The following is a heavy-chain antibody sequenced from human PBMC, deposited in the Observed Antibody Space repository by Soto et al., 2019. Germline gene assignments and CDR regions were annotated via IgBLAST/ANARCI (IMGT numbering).Heavy chain of an antibody. Sequence: LSLTCAVSGGSISSGGYSWSWIRQPPGKGLEWIGYIYHSGSTYYNPSLKSRVTISVDRSKNQFSLKLTSVTAADTVVYYCARDKIAGLFDYWGQGTLVTVAS. CDR2: IYHSGST. CDR1: GGSISSGGYS. V-gene: IGHV4-30-2*01. CDR3: ARDKIAGLFDY. J-gene: IGHJ4*02. D-gene: IGHD2-21*01.